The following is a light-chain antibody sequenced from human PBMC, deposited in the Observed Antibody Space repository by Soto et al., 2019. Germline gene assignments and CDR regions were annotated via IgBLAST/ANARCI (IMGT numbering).Light chain of an antibody. CDR1: QGIGDT. J-gene: IGKJ5*01. CDR2: ATS. Sequence: EIVMTQSPATLSVSPGERATLPCRASQGIGDTLAWYQHQPGQTPRLLIYATSTSATGSPDRFSGGASGTDFPPTISRLEPEYFAVYYWQQYGYSPITFGQGTRLEIK. CDR3: QQYGYSPIT. V-gene: IGKV3-15*01.